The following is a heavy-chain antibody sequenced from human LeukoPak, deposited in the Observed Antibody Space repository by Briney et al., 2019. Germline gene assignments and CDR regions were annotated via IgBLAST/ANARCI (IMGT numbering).Heavy chain of an antibody. V-gene: IGHV1-2*02. CDR3: ARGGSGSYFPFDY. Sequence: ASVKVSCKASGYTFTGYYMHWVRQAPGQGLEWMGWINPNSGGTNYAQKFQGRVTMTRDTSISTAYMELSSLRSEDTAVYYCARGGSGSYFPFDYWGQGTLVTVSS. CDR2: INPNSGGT. J-gene: IGHJ4*02. D-gene: IGHD3-10*01. CDR1: GYTFTGYY.